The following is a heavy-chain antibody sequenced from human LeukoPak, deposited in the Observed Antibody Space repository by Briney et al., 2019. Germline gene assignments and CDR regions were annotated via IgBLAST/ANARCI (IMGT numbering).Heavy chain of an antibody. Sequence: PSETLSLTCTVSSGSISSYHWNWIRQSPGKGLEWIGDIYYSGSTNYNPSLKSRVTMSVDTSKNQFSLKLSSVTAADTAVYYCARREYSSGCYYFAYWGQGTLVTVSS. V-gene: IGHV4-59*08. CDR1: SGSISSYH. CDR3: ARREYSSGCYYFAY. CDR2: IYYSGST. D-gene: IGHD6-19*01. J-gene: IGHJ4*02.